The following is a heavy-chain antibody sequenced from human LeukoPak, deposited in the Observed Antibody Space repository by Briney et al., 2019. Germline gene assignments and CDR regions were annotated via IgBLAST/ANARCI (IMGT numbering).Heavy chain of an antibody. CDR1: GFTFSSYS. D-gene: IGHD3-22*01. CDR3: ARYLQERSWLTTYYYYYYGMDV. CDR2: ISSSSSYI. Sequence: GGSLRLSCAASGFTFSSYSMNWVRQAPGKWLEWVSSISSSSSYIYYADSVKGRFTISRDNAKNSLYLQMNSLRAEDTAVYYCARYLQERSWLTTYYYYYYGMDVWGQGTTVTVSS. J-gene: IGHJ6*02. V-gene: IGHV3-21*01.